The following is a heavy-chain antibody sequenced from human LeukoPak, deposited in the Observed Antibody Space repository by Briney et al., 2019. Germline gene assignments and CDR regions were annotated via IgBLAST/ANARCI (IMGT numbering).Heavy chain of an antibody. Sequence: PGGSLRLSCAASGFTFSSYCMHWVRQAPGKGLVWVSRINSDGSSTSYADPVKGRFTISRDNAKNTLYLQMNSLRAEDTAVYYCARVVSIAAAEYWGQGTLVTVSS. J-gene: IGHJ4*02. CDR2: INSDGSST. D-gene: IGHD6-13*01. CDR1: GFTFSSYC. CDR3: ARVVSIAAAEY. V-gene: IGHV3-74*01.